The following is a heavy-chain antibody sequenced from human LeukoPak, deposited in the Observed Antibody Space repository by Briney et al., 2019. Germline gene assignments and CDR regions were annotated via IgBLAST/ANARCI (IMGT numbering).Heavy chain of an antibody. Sequence: ASVKVSCKTSGYPFTTYEINCVRQAAGQGLEWMGWVHPDTGYADYAQKFQGRATMTSDTSITTAYMQLSSLRSDDTAVYFCARGPRNDPWGQGTLVTVSS. CDR3: ARGPRNDP. J-gene: IGHJ5*02. CDR1: GYPFTTYE. CDR2: VHPDTGYA. D-gene: IGHD1-14*01. V-gene: IGHV1-8*01.